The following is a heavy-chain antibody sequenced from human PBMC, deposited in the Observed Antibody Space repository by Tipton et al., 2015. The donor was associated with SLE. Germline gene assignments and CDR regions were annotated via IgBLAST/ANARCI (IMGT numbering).Heavy chain of an antibody. J-gene: IGHJ4*02. D-gene: IGHD2-15*01. CDR3: ASLNVVDRIANF. CDR1: GGSINSGIYS. Sequence: TLSLTCTVSGGSINSGIYSWVWIRQPPGKGLEWIGNIYSSGSAYYNPSLKSRVTISLHTSKNQFSLKLSSVTAADTAVYYCASLNVVDRIANFWGQGTLVTVSS. V-gene: IGHV4-39*07. CDR2: IYSSGSA.